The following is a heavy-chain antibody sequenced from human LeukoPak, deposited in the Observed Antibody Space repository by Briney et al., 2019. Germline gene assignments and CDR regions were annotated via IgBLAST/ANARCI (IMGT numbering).Heavy chain of an antibody. J-gene: IGHJ1*01. Sequence: SQTLSLTCAISGDSVFSNIAAWNWIRQSPSRGLEWLGRTYYRSKWSNDYAVSVKSRITINPDISKNQFSLQLNSVTPEDTAVYYCARSGYFAEYFQHWGQGSLVTVSS. V-gene: IGHV6-1*01. CDR3: ARSGYFAEYFQH. D-gene: IGHD3-22*01. CDR1: GDSVFSNIAA. CDR2: TYYRSKWSN.